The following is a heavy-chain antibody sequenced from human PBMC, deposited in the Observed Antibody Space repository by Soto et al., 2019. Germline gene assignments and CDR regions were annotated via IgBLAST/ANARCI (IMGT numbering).Heavy chain of an antibody. V-gene: IGHV3-23*01. CDR3: AKLPVVTAIRPRESYYFDY. D-gene: IGHD2-21*02. CDR1: GFTFSSSA. CDR2: ISGSGGST. Sequence: GGSLRLSCAASGFTFSSSAMSWVRQAPGKGLEWVSAISGSGGSTYYADSVKGRFTISRDNSKNTLYLQMNSLRAEDTAVYYCAKLPVVTAIRPRESYYFDYWGQGT. J-gene: IGHJ4*02.